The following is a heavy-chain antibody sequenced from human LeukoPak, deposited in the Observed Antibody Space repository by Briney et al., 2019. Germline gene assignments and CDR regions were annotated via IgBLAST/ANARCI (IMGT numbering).Heavy chain of an antibody. CDR2: IYYSGST. Sequence: SETLSLTCSVSGASISSYYWSWIRQPPGKGLEWIGYIYYSGSTNYNPSLKSRVTISVDTSKNQFSLKLSSVTAADTAVYYCARRLYGDYIDAFDIWGQGTMVTVSS. CDR1: GASISSYY. J-gene: IGHJ3*02. V-gene: IGHV4-59*08. D-gene: IGHD4-17*01. CDR3: ARRLYGDYIDAFDI.